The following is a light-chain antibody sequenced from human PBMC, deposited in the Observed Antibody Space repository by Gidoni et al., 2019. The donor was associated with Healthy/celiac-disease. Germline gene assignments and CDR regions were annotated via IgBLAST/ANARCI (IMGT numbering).Light chain of an antibody. CDR3: QQYNSYPVT. Sequence: DIQMTQSPSTLSASVGDRVTITCRASQSSSSWLAWYQQKPGKAPKLLIYKASSLESGVPSRFSGSGTGTEFTLTISSLQPDVFATYYCQQYNSYPVTFXQXTKLEIK. CDR1: QSSSSW. CDR2: KAS. V-gene: IGKV1-5*03. J-gene: IGKJ2*01.